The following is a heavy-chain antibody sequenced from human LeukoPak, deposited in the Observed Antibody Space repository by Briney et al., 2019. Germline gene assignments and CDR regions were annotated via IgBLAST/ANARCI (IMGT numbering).Heavy chain of an antibody. D-gene: IGHD6-19*01. Sequence: PGGSLRLSCAASGFNFSSYGMHWVRQAPGKGQEWVTSIWFDGSNIHYADSVKGRVIISRDNSKSALYLQMNSLRAEDTAIYYCARDSLPMAVTGPFDHWGQGALVTVSS. CDR2: IWFDGSNI. CDR1: GFNFSSYG. J-gene: IGHJ4*02. CDR3: ARDSLPMAVTGPFDH. V-gene: IGHV3-33*01.